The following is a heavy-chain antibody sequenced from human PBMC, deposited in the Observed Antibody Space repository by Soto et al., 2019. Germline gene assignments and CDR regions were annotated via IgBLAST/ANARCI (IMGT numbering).Heavy chain of an antibody. Sequence: QVQLVQSGAEVRKPGASVTVSCRSSGDSFYDYFIHWVPQAPGQGVEWMGWINPNGGVTKHAQKFQGWVSMTRDTSTRTVYMQLSRLRSDDTAVYVCARESGGATATLYNYDFYMDVWGTGPTVTVSS. CDR1: GDSFYDYF. CDR2: INPNGGVT. J-gene: IGHJ6*03. CDR3: ARESGGATATLYNYDFYMDV. V-gene: IGHV1-2*04. D-gene: IGHD5-12*01.